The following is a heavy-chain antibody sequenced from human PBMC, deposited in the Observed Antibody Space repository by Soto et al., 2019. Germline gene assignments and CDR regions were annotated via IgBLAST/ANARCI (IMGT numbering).Heavy chain of an antibody. V-gene: IGHV3-74*01. CDR3: ARDPKTSGGQHWAFNYFDS. Sequence: EVQLVESGGGLVQPGGSLRLSCAASGFTLSNFWMHWVRQVPGKGLVWVSRINDDGSRTKYADSVEGRLTISRDNAKSTLYLQVDSLRPEDAAVYYCARDPKTSGGQHWAFNYFDSWGQGTLVTVSS. CDR2: INDDGSRT. CDR1: GFTLSNFW. J-gene: IGHJ4*02. D-gene: IGHD7-27*01.